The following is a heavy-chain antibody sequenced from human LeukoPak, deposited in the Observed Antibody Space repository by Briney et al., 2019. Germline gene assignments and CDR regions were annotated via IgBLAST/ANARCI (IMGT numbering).Heavy chain of an antibody. CDR1: GFTFDDYA. CDR2: LPWNGDSI. D-gene: IGHD3-10*01. Sequence: GGSLRLSCAASGFTFDDYAMHWVRQPPGKGLEWVSGLPWNGDSIAYAASVMGRFTISRDNAKNSLYLQMNSLRAEDTAVYSCARVNDYDSGSLYRPIDYWGQGTLVTVSS. CDR3: ARVNDYDSGSLYRPIDY. J-gene: IGHJ4*02. V-gene: IGHV3-9*01.